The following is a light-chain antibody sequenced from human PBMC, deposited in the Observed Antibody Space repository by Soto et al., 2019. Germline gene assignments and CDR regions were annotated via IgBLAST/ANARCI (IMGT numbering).Light chain of an antibody. Sequence: ERVMTQSPATLSVSPGERATLSCRASQGVSSRYLAWYQHKPGQAPSLLIYASSNRATGIPDRFSGSASGPDFTLTINRLEPEDFAVYYCQLYGISPQFGQGTRLEIK. V-gene: IGKV3-20*01. CDR3: QLYGISPQ. CDR1: QGVSSRY. CDR2: ASS. J-gene: IGKJ5*01.